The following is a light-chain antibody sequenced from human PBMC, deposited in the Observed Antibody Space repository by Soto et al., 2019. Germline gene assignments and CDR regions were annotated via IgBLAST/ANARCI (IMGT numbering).Light chain of an antibody. Sequence: QSALTQPPSASGSPGQSVTISCTGTSSDVGYYDYVSWYQQHPGQAPKLIIYEVNKRPSGVPDRFSGSKSGNTASLIVSGLQAEDEADYYCSSCARSTYWVFGGGTKLTVL. CDR1: SSDVGYYDY. J-gene: IGLJ3*02. CDR2: EVN. CDR3: SSCARSTYWV. V-gene: IGLV2-8*01.